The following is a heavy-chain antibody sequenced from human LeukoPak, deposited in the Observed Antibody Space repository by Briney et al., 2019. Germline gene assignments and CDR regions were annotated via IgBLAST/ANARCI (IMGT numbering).Heavy chain of an antibody. V-gene: IGHV4-31*11. CDR3: VRDGRFCSGASCSDSF. Sequence: SETLSLTCAVYGGSFSGYYWTWIRQQPGKGLEWIGYIYNTGSTYYNPSLQSRVTISVDTSENQFSLNLRSVTAADTAVYYCVRDGRFCSGASCSDSFWGQGTLVTVSS. CDR2: IYNTGST. CDR1: GGSFSGYY. D-gene: IGHD2-15*01. J-gene: IGHJ4*02.